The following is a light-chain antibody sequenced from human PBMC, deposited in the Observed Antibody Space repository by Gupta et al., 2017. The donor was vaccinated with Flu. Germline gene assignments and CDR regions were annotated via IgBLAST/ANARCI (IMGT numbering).Light chain of an antibody. J-gene: IGLJ2*01. CDR1: SSDVGGYNS. V-gene: IGLV2-14*01. CDR3: SAYTSRSNVV. Sequence: QSALTQPASVSGSPGQSITISCTGTSSDVGGYNSVSWYQQHPGKAPKLMIYEVSNRPSGYCHRFSGSKSGNTASLTISGLQAEDEADYYCSAYTSRSNVVFGGGTRLSVL. CDR2: EVS.